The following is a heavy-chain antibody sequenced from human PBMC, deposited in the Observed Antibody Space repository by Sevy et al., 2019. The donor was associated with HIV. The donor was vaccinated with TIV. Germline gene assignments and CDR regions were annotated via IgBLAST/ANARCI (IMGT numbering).Heavy chain of an antibody. Sequence: GFLRLSCAASGFIFSSYSINWVRQAPGKGLEWVSSISSSSKYIYYADSVKGRFTISRDNAKNSLYLQMNSLRAEDTAVYYCARDPAIAAAVTFDNWGQGTLVTVSS. CDR1: GFIFSSYS. D-gene: IGHD6-13*01. CDR2: ISSSSKYI. J-gene: IGHJ4*02. V-gene: IGHV3-21*01. CDR3: ARDPAIAAAVTFDN.